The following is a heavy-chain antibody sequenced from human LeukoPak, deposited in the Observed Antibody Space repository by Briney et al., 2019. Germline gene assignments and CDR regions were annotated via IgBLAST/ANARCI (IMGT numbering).Heavy chain of an antibody. V-gene: IGHV4-59*01. CDR1: GGSFSGYY. CDR2: IYYSGST. CDR3: AREWLGPYYFDY. D-gene: IGHD6-19*01. Sequence: SETLSLTCAVYGGSFSGYYWSWIRQPPGKGLEWIGYIYYSGSTNYNPSLKSRVTISVDTSKNQFSLKLSSVTAADTAVYYCAREWLGPYYFDYWGQGTLVTVSS. J-gene: IGHJ4*02.